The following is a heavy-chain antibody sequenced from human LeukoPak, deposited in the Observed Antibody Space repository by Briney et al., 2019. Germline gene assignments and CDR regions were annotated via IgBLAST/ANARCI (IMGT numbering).Heavy chain of an antibody. J-gene: IGHJ3*02. D-gene: IGHD6-13*01. CDR3: ARDLGYSSTFLAFDI. Sequence: LSQTLSLTCAISGDSVSSNSAGWNWIRQSPSRGLEWPGRTYYRSKWNNDYALFVRSRMTINPDTSKNQFSLQLNSVPPEDTAVYYCARDLGYSSTFLAFDIWGQGTMVTVSS. CDR1: GDSVSSNSAG. V-gene: IGHV6-1*01. CDR2: TYYRSKWNN.